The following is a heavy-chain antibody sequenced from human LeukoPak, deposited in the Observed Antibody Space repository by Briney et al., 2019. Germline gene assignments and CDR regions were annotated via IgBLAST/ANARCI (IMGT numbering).Heavy chain of an antibody. CDR3: ARDSYGSGTSSAFDI. CDR2: IYYSGST. CDR1: GGSISSSSYY. J-gene: IGHJ3*02. Sequence: SETLSLTCTVSGGSISSSSYYWGWIRQPPGKGLEWIGSIYYSGSTYYNPSLKSRVTISVDTSKNQFSLKLSSVTAADTAVYYCARDSYGSGTSSAFDIWGQGTMVTVSS. D-gene: IGHD3-10*01. V-gene: IGHV4-39*07.